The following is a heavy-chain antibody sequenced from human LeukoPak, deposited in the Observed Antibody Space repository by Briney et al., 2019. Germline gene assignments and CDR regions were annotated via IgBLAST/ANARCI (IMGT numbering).Heavy chain of an antibody. CDR2: IYYSGST. J-gene: IGHJ4*02. CDR1: GGSISSYY. V-gene: IGHV4-59*01. D-gene: IGHD6-13*01. Sequence: SETLSLTCTVSGGSISSYYWSWIRQPPGKGLEWIGYIYYSGSTNYNPSLKSRVTISVDTSKNQFSLKLSSVTAADTAVYYCAREVGRSSSWYRTFDYWGQGTLVTVSS. CDR3: AREVGRSSSWYRTFDY.